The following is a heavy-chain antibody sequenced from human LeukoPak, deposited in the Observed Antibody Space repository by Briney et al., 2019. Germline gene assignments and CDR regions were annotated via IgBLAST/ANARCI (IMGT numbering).Heavy chain of an antibody. CDR1: GGSISSSSYY. D-gene: IGHD3-10*01. CDR2: IYYRGST. Sequence: SETLSLTCTVSGGSISSSSYYWGWIRQPPGKGLEWIGNIYYRGSTNYNPSLKSRVTISVDTSKNQFSLNLSSVTAADTAVYYCARGVREKNRGFLLYYYYYYMDVWGKGTTVAISS. J-gene: IGHJ6*03. CDR3: ARGVREKNRGFLLYYYYYYMDV. V-gene: IGHV4-39*07.